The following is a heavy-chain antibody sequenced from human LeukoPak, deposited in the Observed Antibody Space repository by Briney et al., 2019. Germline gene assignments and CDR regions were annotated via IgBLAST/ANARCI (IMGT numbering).Heavy chain of an antibody. Sequence: GGSLRLSCAASGFTFSSYGMHWVRQAPGKGLEWVAVISYDGSNKYYADSVKGRFTISRDNSKNTLYLQMNSLRAEDTAVYYCAKSPSRVRSMVRGAAAWFDPWGQGTLVTVSS. CDR1: GFTFSSYG. V-gene: IGHV3-30*18. CDR3: AKSPSRVRSMVRGAAAWFDP. CDR2: ISYDGSNK. J-gene: IGHJ5*02. D-gene: IGHD3-10*01.